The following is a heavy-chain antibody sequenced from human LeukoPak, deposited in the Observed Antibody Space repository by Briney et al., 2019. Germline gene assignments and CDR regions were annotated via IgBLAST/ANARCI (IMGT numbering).Heavy chain of an antibody. Sequence: GGSLRLSCAASGFTFSDYYMSWIRQAPGKGLEWVSYISSSGSTICYADSVKGRFTISRDNAKNSLYLQMNSLRAEDTAVYYCASVAYFYHDFDYWGQGTLVTVSS. V-gene: IGHV3-11*01. CDR2: ISSSGSTI. CDR3: ASVAYFYHDFDY. J-gene: IGHJ4*02. CDR1: GFTFSDYY. D-gene: IGHD2/OR15-2a*01.